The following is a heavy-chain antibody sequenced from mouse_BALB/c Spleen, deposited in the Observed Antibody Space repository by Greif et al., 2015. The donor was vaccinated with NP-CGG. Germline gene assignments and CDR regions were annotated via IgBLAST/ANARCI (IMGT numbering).Heavy chain of an antibody. V-gene: IGHV1-7*01. J-gene: IGHJ2*01. CDR3: ASRVFITTVVADY. Sequence: VQLQQPGAELAKPGASVKMSCKASGYTFTSYWMHWVKQRPGQGLEWIGNINPSTGYTEYNQKFKDKATLTADKSSSTAYMQLSSQTSEDSAVYYCASRVFITTVVADYWGQDTTLTVSS. D-gene: IGHD1-1*01. CDR2: INPSTGYT. CDR1: GYTFTSYW.